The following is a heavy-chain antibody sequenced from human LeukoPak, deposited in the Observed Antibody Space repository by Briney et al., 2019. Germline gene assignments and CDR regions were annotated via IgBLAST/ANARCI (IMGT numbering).Heavy chain of an antibody. J-gene: IGHJ6*02. CDR3: ARGTDWYSSLPSTTGGMDV. Sequence: RGESLKISCKGSGYSFTSYWIGWVRQMPGKGLEWMGIIYPGDSDTRYSPSFQGQVTISADKSTSTAYLQWSSLKASDTAMYYCARGTDWYSSLPSTTGGMDVWGQGTTVTVSS. CDR2: IYPGDSDT. V-gene: IGHV5-51*01. D-gene: IGHD6-13*01. CDR1: GYSFTSYW.